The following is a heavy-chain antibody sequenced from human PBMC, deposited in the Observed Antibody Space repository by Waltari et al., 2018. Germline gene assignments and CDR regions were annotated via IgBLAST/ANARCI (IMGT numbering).Heavy chain of an antibody. CDR1: GGSISSSNW. CDR3: ARDGRVTTTHYYYYYMDV. J-gene: IGHJ6*03. CDR2: IYHSGST. D-gene: IGHD4-4*01. Sequence: QVQLQESGPGLVKPSGTLSLTCAVSGGSISSSNWWSWVRQPPGKGLEWIGEIYHSGSTNYNPSLKSRVTTSVDKSKNQFSLKLSSVTAADTAVYYCARDGRVTTTHYYYYYMDVWGKGTTVTVSS. V-gene: IGHV4-4*02.